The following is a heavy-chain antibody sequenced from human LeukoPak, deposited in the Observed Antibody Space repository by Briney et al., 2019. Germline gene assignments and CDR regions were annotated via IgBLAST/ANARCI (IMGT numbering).Heavy chain of an antibody. Sequence: GASVKVSCKASGYTFTSYAMHWVRQAPGQRLEWMGWINAGNGNTKYSQKFQGRVTITRDTSTSTAYMELRSLRSDDTAVYYCARDPKWELPDYWGQGTLVTVSS. J-gene: IGHJ4*02. V-gene: IGHV1-3*01. D-gene: IGHD1-26*01. CDR3: ARDPKWELPDY. CDR1: GYTFTSYA. CDR2: INAGNGNT.